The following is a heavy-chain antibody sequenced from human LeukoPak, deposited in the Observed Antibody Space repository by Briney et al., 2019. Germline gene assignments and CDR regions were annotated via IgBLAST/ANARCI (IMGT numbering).Heavy chain of an antibody. D-gene: IGHD1-26*01. Sequence: GGSLRLSCAASGFTFSSYAMSWVRQAPGKGLEWVSAISGSGGSTYYADSVKGRFTISRDNSKNTLYLQMNSLRAEDTAVYYCAREKVGATKDYYYYYMDVWGKGTTVTVSS. J-gene: IGHJ6*03. CDR2: ISGSGGST. CDR3: AREKVGATKDYYYYYMDV. CDR1: GFTFSSYA. V-gene: IGHV3-23*01.